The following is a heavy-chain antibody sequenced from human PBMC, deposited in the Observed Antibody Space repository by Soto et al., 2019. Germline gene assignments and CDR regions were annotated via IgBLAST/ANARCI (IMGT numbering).Heavy chain of an antibody. J-gene: IGHJ4*02. V-gene: IGHV3-53*01. Sequence: GGTLRLSCAAPGFYVNSDYTNWVRQTPGKGLEWVASIYSGETTYYADSVRGRFTISSDKSKNTLYFQLSSLRIEDTAVYYCTRDGRGLGRLALFEYWGQGTLVTVSS. D-gene: IGHD3-9*01. CDR1: GFYVNSDY. CDR2: IYSGETT. CDR3: TRDGRGLGRLALFEY.